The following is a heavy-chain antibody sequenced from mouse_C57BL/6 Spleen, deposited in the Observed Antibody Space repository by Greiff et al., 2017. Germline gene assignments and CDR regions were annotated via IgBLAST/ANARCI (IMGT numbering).Heavy chain of an antibody. CDR1: GYSITSGYY. J-gene: IGHJ1*03. CDR2: ISYDGSN. CDR3: AREGAYYSNYGYFDV. D-gene: IGHD2-5*01. V-gene: IGHV3-6*01. Sequence: EVKLLESGPGLVKPSQSLSLTCSVTGYSITSGYYWNWIRQFPGNKLEWMGYISYDGSNNYNPSLKNRISITRDTSKNQFFLKLNSVTTEDTATYYCAREGAYYSNYGYFDVWGTGTTVTVSS.